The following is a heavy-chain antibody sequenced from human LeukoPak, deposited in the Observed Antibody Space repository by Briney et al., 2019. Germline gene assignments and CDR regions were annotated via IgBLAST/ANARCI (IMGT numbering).Heavy chain of an antibody. CDR3: ANAGFCSSTTCYNPFDH. Sequence: GGSLRPSCAASGFTFSSYAMSWVRQAPGKGLEWVSGITDSGFTTFYANSVKGRFTISRDNSKNTLYLQMNSLRAEDTAVYYCANAGFCSSTTCYNPFDHWGQGTLVTVSS. CDR1: GFTFSSYA. V-gene: IGHV3-23*01. CDR2: ITDSGFTT. D-gene: IGHD2-2*02. J-gene: IGHJ4*02.